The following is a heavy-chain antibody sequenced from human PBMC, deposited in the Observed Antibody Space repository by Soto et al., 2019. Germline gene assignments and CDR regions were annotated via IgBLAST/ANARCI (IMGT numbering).Heavy chain of an antibody. J-gene: IGHJ5*02. CDR3: ARDWDSSGLFDP. CDR2: ISYSGST. CDR1: GASITTYY. Sequence: SETLSLTCSVSGASITTYYWSWIRQPPGKGLEWIGSISYSGSTKYNPSLEGRVMISLDTSKNQFSLRLTSVTAADTALYYCARDWDSSGLFDPWGQGALVTVSS. V-gene: IGHV4-59*01. D-gene: IGHD3-10*01.